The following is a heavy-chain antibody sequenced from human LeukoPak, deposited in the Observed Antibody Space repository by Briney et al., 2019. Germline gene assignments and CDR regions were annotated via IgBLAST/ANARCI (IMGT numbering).Heavy chain of an antibody. V-gene: IGHV4-30-4*01. CDR3: ARSHLYSSSWSQYNWFDP. J-gene: IGHJ5*02. Sequence: SQTLSLTCTVSGGSISSGDYYWSWIRQPPGKGLEWIGYIYYSGSTYYNPSLKSRVTISVDTSKNQFSLKLSSVTAADTAVYYCARSHLYSSSWSQYNWFDPWGQGTLVTVSS. CDR1: GGSISSGDYY. CDR2: IYYSGST. D-gene: IGHD6-13*01.